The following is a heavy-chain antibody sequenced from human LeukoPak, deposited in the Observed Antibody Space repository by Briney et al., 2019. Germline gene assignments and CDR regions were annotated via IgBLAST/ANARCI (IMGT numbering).Heavy chain of an antibody. Sequence: ASVKVSCKASGYTFTDYYIHWVRQAPGQGLEWMGWINPNSGGTNYAQKFQGWVTMTRDTSISTAYIDLSRLRSDDTAVYFCARLSVNYGGNPWYFDYWGQGTLVAVSS. CDR3: ARLSVNYGGNPWYFDY. J-gene: IGHJ4*02. D-gene: IGHD4-23*01. CDR2: INPNSGGT. CDR1: GYTFTDYY. V-gene: IGHV1-2*04.